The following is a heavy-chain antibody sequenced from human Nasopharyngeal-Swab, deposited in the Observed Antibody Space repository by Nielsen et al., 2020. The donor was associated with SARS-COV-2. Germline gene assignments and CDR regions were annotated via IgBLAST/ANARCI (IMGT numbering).Heavy chain of an antibody. CDR1: GFTVSGNF. D-gene: IGHD4-11*01. Sequence: GESLKISCAAPGFTVSGNFMTWVRQAPGKGLEWVSVIYSAGQTNYADSVKGRFTISRDNSKNTLYLQMNSLRAEDTALYYCVKGGYLHDYINYGDWFDPWGLGTLVTVSS. CDR2: IYSAGQT. J-gene: IGHJ5*02. V-gene: IGHV3-53*01. CDR3: VKGGYLHDYINYGDWFDP.